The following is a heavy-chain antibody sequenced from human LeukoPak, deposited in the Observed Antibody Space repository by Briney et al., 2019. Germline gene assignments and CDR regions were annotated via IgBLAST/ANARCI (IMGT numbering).Heavy chain of an antibody. Sequence: ASVKVSCKASGYTFTGYYIHWVRQAPGQGLEWMGWINPNSGGTNSAQKFQGRVTMTRDTSISTAYLQWSSLKASDTAVYYCARHSGGLDYWGQGTLVTVSS. CDR2: INPNSGGT. D-gene: IGHD3-10*01. CDR3: ARHSGGLDY. CDR1: GYTFTGYY. V-gene: IGHV1-2*02. J-gene: IGHJ4*02.